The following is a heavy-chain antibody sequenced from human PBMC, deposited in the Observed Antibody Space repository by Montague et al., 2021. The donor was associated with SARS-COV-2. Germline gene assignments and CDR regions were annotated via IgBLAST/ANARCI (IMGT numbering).Heavy chain of an antibody. CDR2: ISHSGST. CDR1: GGSFSGHY. D-gene: IGHD2-2*01. J-gene: IGHJ6*02. V-gene: IGHV4-34*01. Sequence: SETLSLTCAVYGGSFSGHYWNWIRQPPGEGLEWIAEISHSGSTSYNPSLKSRVTISVDTSKNQYSLKLSSATAADTAVYYCARVPYRLLFVPRYYGMDVWGQGTTVTVSS. CDR3: ARVPYRLLFVPRYYGMDV.